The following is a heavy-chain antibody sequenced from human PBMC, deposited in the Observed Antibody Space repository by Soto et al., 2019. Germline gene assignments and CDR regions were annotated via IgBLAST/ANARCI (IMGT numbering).Heavy chain of an antibody. V-gene: IGHV3-74*01. J-gene: IGHJ4*02. CDR1: GFTFSSYW. CDR2: INSDGSST. Sequence: VGSLRLSCAASGFTFSSYWMHWVRQAPGKGLVWVSRINSDGSSTSYADSVKGRFTISRDNAKNTLYLQMNSLRAEDTAVYYCARARIAVAGYDYCGQGTLVTVSS. D-gene: IGHD6-19*01. CDR3: ARARIAVAGYDY.